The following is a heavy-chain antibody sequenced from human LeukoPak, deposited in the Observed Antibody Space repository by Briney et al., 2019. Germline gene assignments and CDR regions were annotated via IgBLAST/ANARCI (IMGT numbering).Heavy chain of an antibody. CDR1: GDSISSYY. D-gene: IGHD3-10*01. J-gene: IGHJ4*02. CDR2: IYASGYT. Sequence: SETLSLTCAVSGDSISSYYWNWIRQPAGKGLEWIGRIYASGYTEYNPSLQTRVTMSVDTSKNEFSLKVDTVTAADTAVYFCARNHIVTGTYFDSWGQGILVTVSS. CDR3: ARNHIVTGTYFDS. V-gene: IGHV4-4*07.